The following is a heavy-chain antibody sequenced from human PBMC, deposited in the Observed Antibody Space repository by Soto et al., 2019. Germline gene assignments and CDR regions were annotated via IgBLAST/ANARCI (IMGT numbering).Heavy chain of an antibody. D-gene: IGHD6-6*01. CDR3: ARLIXSSSSRGVGYYYNGMDV. V-gene: IGHV5-51*01. CDR1: GYSFTIYW. J-gene: IGHJ6*01. Sequence: GASLKISCKGSGYSFTIYWIGWVRQMPGKGLEWMGIIYPGDSDTRYSPSFQGQVTISADKSISTAYLKWSSLKASDTAMYYCARLIXSSSSRGVGYYYNGMDVWGQGTTVTVSS. CDR2: IYPGDSDT.